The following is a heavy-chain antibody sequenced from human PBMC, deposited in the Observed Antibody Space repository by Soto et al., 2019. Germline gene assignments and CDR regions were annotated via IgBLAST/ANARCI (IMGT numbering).Heavy chain of an antibody. D-gene: IGHD2-21*01. CDR1: GGSIRSYY. CDR3: AGIGEDVYYGMDV. Sequence: SXTLSLTCRVSGGSIRSYYWNWLRQPAGKGLEWIGRIYSRGDTNYNPSVKSRVTMSVDTSKNEFSLRLNSVTAADTAVYYCAGIGEDVYYGMDVWGQGTTVTVSS. J-gene: IGHJ6*02. V-gene: IGHV4-4*07. CDR2: IYSRGDT.